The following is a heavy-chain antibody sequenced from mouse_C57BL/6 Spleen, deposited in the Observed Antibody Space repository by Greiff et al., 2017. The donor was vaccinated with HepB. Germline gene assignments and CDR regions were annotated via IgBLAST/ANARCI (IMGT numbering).Heavy chain of an antibody. V-gene: IGHV1-50*01. CDR1: GYTFTSYW. Sequence: VQLQQPGAELVKPGASVKLSCKASGYTFTSYWMQWVKQRPGQGLEWIGEIDPSDSYTNYNQKFKGKATLTVDTSSSTAYMQLSSLTSEDSAVYYCARRRGWDRYFDVWGTGTTVTVSS. D-gene: IGHD4-1*01. CDR3: ARRRGWDRYFDV. J-gene: IGHJ1*03. CDR2: IDPSDSYT.